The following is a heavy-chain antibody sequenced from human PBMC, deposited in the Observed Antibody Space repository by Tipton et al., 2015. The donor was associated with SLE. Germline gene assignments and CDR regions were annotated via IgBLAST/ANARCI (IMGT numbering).Heavy chain of an antibody. D-gene: IGHD3-9*01. V-gene: IGHV4-59*01. CDR1: GGSISNYY. J-gene: IGHJ6*02. Sequence: TLSLTCTVSGGSISNYYWSWIRQSPGKGLEWIGYIHFPGRTNYNPSLKSRVTISVDTSKNQFSLKLSSVTAADTAVYYCARGGVLRYFDWLSLGQGLDVWGQGTTVTVSS. CDR2: IHFPGRT. CDR3: ARGGVLRYFDWLSLGQGLDV.